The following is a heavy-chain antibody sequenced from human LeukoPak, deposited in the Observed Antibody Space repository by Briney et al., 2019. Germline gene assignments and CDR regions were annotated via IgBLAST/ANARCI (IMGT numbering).Heavy chain of an antibody. CDR2: ISGSGGST. CDR1: GFTFTTYG. CDR3: AKRADGSSSYCPDY. Sequence: PGGSLRLSCAASGFTFTTYGMSWVRQAPGKGREGVSTISGSGGSTYHADSVKGRFTISRDNSKNTLYLQMNLLRDEDTAVYYCAKRADGSSSYCPDYWGQGTLVTVSS. J-gene: IGHJ4*02. V-gene: IGHV3-23*01. D-gene: IGHD3-22*01.